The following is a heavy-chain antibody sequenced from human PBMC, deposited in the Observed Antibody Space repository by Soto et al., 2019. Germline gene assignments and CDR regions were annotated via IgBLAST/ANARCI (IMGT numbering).Heavy chain of an antibody. V-gene: IGHV3-23*01. Sequence: GGSLRLSCAGSGFTFSGYWMTWVRQPPGKGLEWVSTFSGTGGYTYYTDSVKGRFTISRDESKNTLFLHMNSLRAADTAVYYCARGQRALITYGPFDPWGQGTLVTVSS. CDR3: ARGQRALITYGPFDP. D-gene: IGHD4-17*01. CDR2: FSGTGGYT. J-gene: IGHJ5*02. CDR1: GFTFSGYW.